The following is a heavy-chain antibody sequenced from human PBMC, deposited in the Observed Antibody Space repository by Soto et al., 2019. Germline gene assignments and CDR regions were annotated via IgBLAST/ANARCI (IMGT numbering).Heavy chain of an antibody. J-gene: IGHJ4*02. Sequence: ASVKVSCSASGYSFTSYGISWVRQAPGQGPVWMGWLSGPNGNTNQPRPLLGSVTMTTDTTRNTADMELRSLRTDDTAVYYCARKRLKYYAATVYYYFDDWGQGTLVTVSS. D-gene: IGHD3-9*01. CDR2: LSGPNGNT. CDR3: ARKRLKYYAATVYYYFDD. V-gene: IGHV1-18*04. CDR1: GYSFTSYG.